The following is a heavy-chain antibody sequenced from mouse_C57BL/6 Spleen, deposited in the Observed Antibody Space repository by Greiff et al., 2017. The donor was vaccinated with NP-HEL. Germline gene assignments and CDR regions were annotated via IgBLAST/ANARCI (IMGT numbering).Heavy chain of an antibody. Sequence: KQSCKASGYTFTSYWMHWVKQRPGRGLEWIGRIDPNSGGTKYNEKFKSKATLTVDKPSSTAYMQLSSLTSEDSAVYYCARSGYYGSSTGAMMDYWGQGTSVTVSS. D-gene: IGHD1-1*01. J-gene: IGHJ4*01. V-gene: IGHV1-72*01. CDR1: GYTFTSYW. CDR2: IDPNSGGT. CDR3: ARSGYYGSSTGAMMDY.